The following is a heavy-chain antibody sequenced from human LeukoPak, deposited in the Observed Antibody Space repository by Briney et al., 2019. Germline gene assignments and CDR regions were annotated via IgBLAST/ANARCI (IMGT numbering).Heavy chain of an antibody. J-gene: IGHJ4*02. Sequence: PSETLSLTCTVSGGSISSSSYYWGWIRPPPGKGLEWIGSIYYSGSTYYNPSLKSRVTISVDTPKTQFSLKLSSVTAADTAVYYCARGGYCSGGSCYYFDYWGQGTLVTVSS. V-gene: IGHV4-39*01. CDR2: IYYSGST. D-gene: IGHD2-15*01. CDR3: ARGGYCSGGSCYYFDY. CDR1: GGSISSSSYY.